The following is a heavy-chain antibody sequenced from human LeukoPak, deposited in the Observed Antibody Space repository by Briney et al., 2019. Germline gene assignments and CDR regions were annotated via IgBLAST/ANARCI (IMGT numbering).Heavy chain of an antibody. J-gene: IGHJ5*02. CDR2: INHSGST. V-gene: IGHV4-34*01. Sequence: SETLSLTCAVYGGSFSGYYWSWIRQPPGKGLEWIGEINHSGSTNYNPSLKSRVTISVDTSKNQFSLKLSSVTAADTAVYYCARIRIAAAGRQLWFDPWGQGTLVTVSS. D-gene: IGHD6-13*01. CDR3: ARIRIAAAGRQLWFDP. CDR1: GGSFSGYY.